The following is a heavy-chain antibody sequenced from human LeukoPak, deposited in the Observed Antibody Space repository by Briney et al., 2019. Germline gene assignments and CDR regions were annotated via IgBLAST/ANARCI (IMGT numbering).Heavy chain of an antibody. D-gene: IGHD2-15*01. V-gene: IGHV3-11*06. CDR2: ISSSSSYT. Sequence: KPGGSLRLSCAASGFTFSDYYMSWIRQAPGKGLEWVSYISSSSSYTNYADPVRGRFTISRDNAKNSLYLQMNSLRAEDTAVYYCARDQKNSYWFDPWGQGTLVTVSS. J-gene: IGHJ5*02. CDR1: GFTFSDYY. CDR3: ARDQKNSYWFDP.